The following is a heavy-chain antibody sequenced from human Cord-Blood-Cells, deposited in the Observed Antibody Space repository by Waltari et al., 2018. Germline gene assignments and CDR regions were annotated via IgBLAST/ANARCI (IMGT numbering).Heavy chain of an antibody. CDR2: SNSDGSST. D-gene: IGHD3-16*01. J-gene: IGHJ4*02. CDR1: GFTFSSYW. Sequence: EVQLVESGGGLVQPGGSLRLSCAASGFTFSSYWMHWVRQAPGKGLVWVSRSNSDGSSTSYADSVKGRFTISRDNAKNTLYLQMNSLRAEDTAVYYCAIWQNHGVDFDYWGQGTLVTVSS. CDR3: AIWQNHGVDFDY. V-gene: IGHV3-74*01.